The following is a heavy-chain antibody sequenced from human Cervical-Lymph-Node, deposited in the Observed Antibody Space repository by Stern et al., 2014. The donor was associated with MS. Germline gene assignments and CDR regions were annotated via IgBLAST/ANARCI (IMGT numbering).Heavy chain of an antibody. V-gene: IGHV4-4*02. CDR2: VYHIGSP. J-gene: IGHJ5*02. CDR1: GGSISSSNW. D-gene: IGHD4-17*01. CDR3: ARVFGDYVFWFDP. Sequence: QVXXQESGPGLVKPSGTLSLTCAVSGGSISSSNWWSWVRQPPGKGLEWIGEVYHIGSPTYNPSLKSRVTISVDKSKNQFSLKLSSVXAADTAVYYCARVFGDYVFWFDPWGQGTLVTVSS.